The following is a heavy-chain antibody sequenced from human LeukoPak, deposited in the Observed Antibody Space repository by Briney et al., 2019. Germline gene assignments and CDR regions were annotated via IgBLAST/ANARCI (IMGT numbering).Heavy chain of an antibody. CDR1: GYTFTNNY. Sequence: ASVKVSCKASGYTFTNNYLHWVRQAPGQGLEWMGMIYPRDGSTSYAQNFQGRVTVTRDTSTTTVHMELRGLRSEDTAVYYCARDQEGFDYWSQGTVVAVSS. J-gene: IGHJ4*02. V-gene: IGHV1-46*01. CDR3: ARDQEGFDY. CDR2: IYPRDGST.